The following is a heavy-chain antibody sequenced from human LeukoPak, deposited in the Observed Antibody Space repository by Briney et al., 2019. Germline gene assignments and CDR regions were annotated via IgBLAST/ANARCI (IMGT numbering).Heavy chain of an antibody. CDR1: GFIFSSYS. J-gene: IGHJ6*04. CDR2: ISSSSSYI. Sequence: GGSLRLSCAASGFIFSSYSMNWVRQAPGKGLEWVSSISSSSSYIYYADSVKGRFTISRDNAKNSLYLQMNSLRAEDTAVYYCAELGITMIGGVWGKGTTVTVSS. V-gene: IGHV3-21*06. CDR3: AELGITMIGGV. D-gene: IGHD3-10*02.